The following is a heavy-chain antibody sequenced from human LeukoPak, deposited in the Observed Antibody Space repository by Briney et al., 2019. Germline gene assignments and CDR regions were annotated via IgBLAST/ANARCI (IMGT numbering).Heavy chain of an antibody. D-gene: IGHD2-2*01. Sequence: ASVKVSCKASGGTFSSYAISWVRQAPGQGLEWMGGIIPIFGTANYAQKFQGRVTITADESTSTAYMELSSLRSEDTAVYYCARDLGYCSSTSCYGIRYYYYYGMDVWGQGTTVTVSS. V-gene: IGHV1-69*13. CDR1: GGTFSSYA. CDR3: ARDLGYCSSTSCYGIRYYYYYGMDV. CDR2: IIPIFGTA. J-gene: IGHJ6*02.